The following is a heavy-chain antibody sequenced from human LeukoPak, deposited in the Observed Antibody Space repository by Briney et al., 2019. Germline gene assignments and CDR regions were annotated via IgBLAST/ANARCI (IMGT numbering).Heavy chain of an antibody. Sequence: GGSLRLSCAASGFTFSNAWMSWVRQAPGKGLEWVGRIKSKTDGGTTDYAALVRGRFTISRDDSQNTLYLQMNSLKTEDTAVYYCTTDQSAAPFDYWGQGTLVTVSS. CDR3: TTDQSAAPFDY. CDR1: GFTFSNAW. J-gene: IGHJ4*02. D-gene: IGHD2-2*01. CDR2: IKSKTDGGTT. V-gene: IGHV3-15*01.